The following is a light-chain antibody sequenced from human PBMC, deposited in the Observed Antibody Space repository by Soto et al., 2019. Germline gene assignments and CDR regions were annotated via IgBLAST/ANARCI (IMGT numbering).Light chain of an antibody. V-gene: IGKV1-33*01. CDR3: QQYDNLPPRLT. J-gene: IGKJ4*01. CDR1: QDISNY. CDR2: DAS. Sequence: DIKMTQSPSSLSASVGDRVTITCQASQDISNYLNWYQHKPGKAPKLLIYDASNLETGVPSRFSGSGRGTYFTFTISSLQPEDIATYYCQQYDNLPPRLTFGGGTKVEIK.